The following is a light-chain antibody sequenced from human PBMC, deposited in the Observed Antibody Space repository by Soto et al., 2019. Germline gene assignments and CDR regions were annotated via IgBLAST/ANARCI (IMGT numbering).Light chain of an antibody. V-gene: IGLV2-23*02. CDR3: CSYAGSSTSWV. CDR1: SSDVGSYNL. CDR2: DVS. J-gene: IGLJ3*02. Sequence: QSALTQPASVSGSPGQSITISCTGTSSDVGSYNLVSWYQQHPGKAPKLMIYDVSKRPSGVSNRFSGSKSGNTASLTISGLQAEDEADYYCCSYAGSSTSWVFGGGTKLTVL.